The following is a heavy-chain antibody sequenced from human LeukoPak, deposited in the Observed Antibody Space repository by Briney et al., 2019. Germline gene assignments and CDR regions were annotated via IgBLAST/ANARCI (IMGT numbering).Heavy chain of an antibody. J-gene: IGHJ4*02. D-gene: IGHD6-19*01. CDR1: GFTFSNAW. CDR2: IKSKTDGGTT. CDR3: TTDPPYSSGWYEY. Sequence: GGSLRLSCAASGFTFSNAWMSWVRQAPGKGLEWVGRIKSKTDGGTTDYAAPVKGRFTISRDDSKNTLYLQMNSLKTEDTAVYYCTTDPPYSSGWYEYWGQGTLVTVSS. V-gene: IGHV3-15*01.